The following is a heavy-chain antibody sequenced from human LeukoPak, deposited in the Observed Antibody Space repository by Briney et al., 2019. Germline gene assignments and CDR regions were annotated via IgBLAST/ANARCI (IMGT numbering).Heavy chain of an antibody. V-gene: IGHV3-7*01. Sequence: GGSLRLSCAASGLTFSSYWMSWVRQAPGKGLEWVANIKQDGSEKYYVDSVKGRFTISRDNAKNSLYLQMNSLRAEDTAVYYCARDSAAEFDYWGQGTLVTVSS. CDR3: ARDSAAEFDY. CDR1: GLTFSSYW. D-gene: IGHD6-13*01. J-gene: IGHJ4*02. CDR2: IKQDGSEK.